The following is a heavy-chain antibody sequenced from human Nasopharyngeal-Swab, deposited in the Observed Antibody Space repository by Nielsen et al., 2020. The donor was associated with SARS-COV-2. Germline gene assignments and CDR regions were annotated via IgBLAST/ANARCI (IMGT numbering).Heavy chain of an antibody. J-gene: IGHJ4*02. V-gene: IGHV3-30*03. D-gene: IGHD2-21*02. Sequence: GGSLRLSCAASGFTFSSYGMHWARQAPGKGLEWVAVISYDGSNKYYADSVKGRFTISRDNSKNTLYLQMNSLRAEDTAVYYCARGHNTYCGGDCYSLAPDYWGQGTLVTVSS. CDR1: GFTFSSYG. CDR3: ARGHNTYCGGDCYSLAPDY. CDR2: ISYDGSNK.